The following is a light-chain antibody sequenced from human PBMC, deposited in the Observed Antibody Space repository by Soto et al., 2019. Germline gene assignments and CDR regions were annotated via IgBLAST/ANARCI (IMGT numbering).Light chain of an antibody. CDR2: VAS. CDR3: QHYNSYSEA. Sequence: DIQMTQSPSSLSASVGDRVTITCRASQSISSYLNWYQQKPGKAPKRLIYVASSLQSGVPSRFSGSGSGTEFTLTISSLQPDDFATYYCQHYNSYSEAFGQGTKVDIK. CDR1: QSISSY. V-gene: IGKV1-5*01. J-gene: IGKJ1*01.